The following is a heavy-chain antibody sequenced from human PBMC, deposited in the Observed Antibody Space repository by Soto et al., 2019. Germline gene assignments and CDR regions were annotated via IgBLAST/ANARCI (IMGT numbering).Heavy chain of an antibody. V-gene: IGHV4-59*01. J-gene: IGHJ5*02. CDR3: ARGRHCISARCKGHPNIWFDP. Sequence: PSETLSLTCSVSGGYISSDYWSWIRQPPGKGLEWIGHMYYSGTTKYNSALKSRVTISVDTSRNQFSLKLTSVAAADTAVYYCARGRHCISARCKGHPNIWFDPWGQGTLVTVSS. CDR2: MYYSGTT. D-gene: IGHD2-2*01. CDR1: GGYISSDY.